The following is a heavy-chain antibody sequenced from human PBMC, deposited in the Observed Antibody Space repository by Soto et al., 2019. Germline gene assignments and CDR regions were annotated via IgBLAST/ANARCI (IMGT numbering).Heavy chain of an antibody. J-gene: IGHJ5*02. CDR1: GFTFSSYA. V-gene: IGHV3-23*01. D-gene: IGHD2-2*02. CDR3: AKDPAIVVVPAAISWFDP. Sequence: PGGSLRLSCAASGFTFSSYAMSWVRQAPGKGLEWVSAISGSGGSTYYADSVKGRFTISRDNSKNTLYLQMNSLRAEDTAVYYCAKDPAIVVVPAAISWFDPWGQGTLVTVSS. CDR2: ISGSGGST.